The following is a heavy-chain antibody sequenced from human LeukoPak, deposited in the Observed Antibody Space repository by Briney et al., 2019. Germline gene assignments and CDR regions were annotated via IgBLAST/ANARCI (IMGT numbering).Heavy chain of an antibody. CDR2: IYSGGAT. CDR1: RFGVSSNY. Sequence: GGSLRLSCAVSRFGVSSNYMNWVRQAPGKGLEWVSVIYSGGATYYADSVRGRFTISRDNSKNMVSLQMTSLRAEDTAVYYCARGRFSGPDDYWGQGTLVTVSS. V-gene: IGHV3-53*01. CDR3: ARGRFSGPDDY. D-gene: IGHD6-19*01. J-gene: IGHJ4*02.